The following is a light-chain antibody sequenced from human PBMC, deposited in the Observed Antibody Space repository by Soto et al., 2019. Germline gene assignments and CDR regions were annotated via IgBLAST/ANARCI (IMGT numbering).Light chain of an antibody. V-gene: IGLV2-23*02. CDR2: EVS. Sequence: QSALTQPASVSGSPGRSITIPCTGTSSDVGSYNLVSWYQQHPGKAPKLMIYEVSKRPSGVSNRFSGSKSGNTASLTISGLQAEDEADYYCCSYAGSSPYVFGTGTKLTVL. J-gene: IGLJ1*01. CDR1: SSDVGSYNL. CDR3: CSYAGSSPYV.